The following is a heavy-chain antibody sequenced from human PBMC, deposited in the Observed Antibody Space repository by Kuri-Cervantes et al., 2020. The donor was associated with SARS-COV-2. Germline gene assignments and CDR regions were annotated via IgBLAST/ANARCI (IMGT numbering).Heavy chain of an antibody. D-gene: IGHD2-8*01. CDR2: IKNKDQGYTT. CDR3: SRAGPGVSWDF. J-gene: IGHJ4*02. CDR1: GFTFSDHT. V-gene: IGHV3-72*01. Sequence: GESLKISCAASGFTFSDHTMDWVRQAPGKGLEWVGRIKNKDQGYTTYYAASVKGRFTISRDDSKDSLYLQLNSLKSEDTALYYCSRAGPGVSWDFWGQGTPVTVSS.